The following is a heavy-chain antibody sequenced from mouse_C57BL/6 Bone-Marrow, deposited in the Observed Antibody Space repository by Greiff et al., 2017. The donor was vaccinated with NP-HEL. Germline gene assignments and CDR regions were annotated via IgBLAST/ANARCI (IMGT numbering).Heavy chain of an antibody. CDR1: GFTFSSYA. Sequence: EVKVVESGGGLVKPGGSLKLSCAASGFTFSSYAMSWVRQTPEKRLEWVATISDGGSYTYYPDNVKGRFTISRDNAKNNLYLQMSHLKSEDTAMYYCERDQILYYGSSFYAMDYWGQGTSVTVSS. CDR3: ERDQILYYGSSFYAMDY. V-gene: IGHV5-4*01. CDR2: ISDGGSYT. D-gene: IGHD1-1*01. J-gene: IGHJ4*01.